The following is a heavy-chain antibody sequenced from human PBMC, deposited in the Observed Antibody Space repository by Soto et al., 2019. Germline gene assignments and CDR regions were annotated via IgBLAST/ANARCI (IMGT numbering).Heavy chain of an antibody. J-gene: IGHJ4*02. Sequence: SETLSLTCTVSVGSISSYYWSWIRQPPGKGLEWIGYIYYSGSTNYNPSLKSRVTISVDTSKNQFSLKLSSVTAADTAVYYCARHRKQWLAFDYWGQGTLVTVSS. CDR3: ARHRKQWLAFDY. CDR1: VGSISSYY. CDR2: IYYSGST. V-gene: IGHV4-59*08. D-gene: IGHD6-19*01.